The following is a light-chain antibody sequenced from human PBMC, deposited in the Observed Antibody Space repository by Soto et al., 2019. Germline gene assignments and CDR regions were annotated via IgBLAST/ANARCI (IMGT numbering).Light chain of an antibody. CDR3: QQYSSLWT. J-gene: IGKJ1*01. CDR2: GAS. Sequence: EIVMTQSPSTLSGSPGERATLSWRASQSVSSNLAWYQQTPGQAPRLLIYGASSRATGIPDRFSGIASGTDFTLSISRLEPEDFAVYYCQQYSSLWTFGQGTKVDI. CDR1: QSVSSN. V-gene: IGKV3D-15*01.